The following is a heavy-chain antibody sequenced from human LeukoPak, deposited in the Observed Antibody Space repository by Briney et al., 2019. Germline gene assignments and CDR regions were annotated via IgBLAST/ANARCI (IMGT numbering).Heavy chain of an antibody. J-gene: IGHJ4*02. CDR2: ISNDGGGT. CDR1: GFNLGSYG. D-gene: IGHD3-22*01. CDR3: AKGSSGYFFDH. V-gene: IGHV3-23*01. Sequence: PGGFLRLSCAASGFNLGSYGMSWVRQAPGKGLEWVSSISNDGGGTFSADSVRGRFTISRDNSKNTLFLQMDSLRAEDTALYFCAKGSSGYFFDHWGQGSLVTVSS.